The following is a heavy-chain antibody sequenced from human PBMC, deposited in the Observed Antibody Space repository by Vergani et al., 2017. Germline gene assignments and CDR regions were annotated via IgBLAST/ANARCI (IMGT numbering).Heavy chain of an antibody. CDR1: GFTFDDST. J-gene: IGHJ6*02. CDR2: ISWDGGSK. D-gene: IGHD3-10*01. Sequence: DVQLVESGGVVVQPGGSLRLSCAASGFTFDDSTMHWVRQAAWTGMEWVSLISWDGGSKYYADSVKGRFTISRDNSKNSLYLQMNSLRTEDTALYYCAKYRTGMVRGGGMDVWGQGTTVTVSS. CDR3: AKYRTGMVRGGGMDV. V-gene: IGHV3-43*01.